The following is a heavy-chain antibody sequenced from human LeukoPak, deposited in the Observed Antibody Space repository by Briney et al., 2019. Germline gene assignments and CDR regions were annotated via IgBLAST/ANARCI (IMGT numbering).Heavy chain of an antibody. Sequence: SETLSLTCAVYGGSFSGYYWSWIRQPPGKGLEWIGEINHSGSTNYNPSLKSRVTISVDTSKDHFSLKLSSVTAADTAVYYCARPHSTFFDQDAAYYFDYWGQGTLVTVSS. CDR1: GGSFSGYY. V-gene: IGHV4-34*01. CDR3: ARPHSTFFDQDAAYYFDY. J-gene: IGHJ4*02. D-gene: IGHD3-9*01. CDR2: INHSGST.